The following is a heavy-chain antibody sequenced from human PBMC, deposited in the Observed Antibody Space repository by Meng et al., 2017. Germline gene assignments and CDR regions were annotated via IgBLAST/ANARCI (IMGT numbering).Heavy chain of an antibody. J-gene: IGHJ6*02. CDR2: ISSRSSYI. CDR1: GFTFSSYS. V-gene: IGHV3-21*01. CDR3: ARDIVVVPAAIGYYYGMDV. Sequence: GESLKISCAASGFTFSSYSMNWVRQAPGKGLEWVSSISSRSSYIYYADSVKGRFNIYRDNAKNSLYLQMNSLRAEDTAEYYCARDIVVVPAAIGYYYGMDVWGQGTTVTVSS. D-gene: IGHD2-2*01.